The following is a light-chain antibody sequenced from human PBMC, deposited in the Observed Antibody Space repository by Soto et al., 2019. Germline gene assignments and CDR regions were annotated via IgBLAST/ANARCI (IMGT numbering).Light chain of an antibody. CDR1: SGHSSYA. J-gene: IGLJ2*01. CDR2: LNSDGSH. CDR3: QTWGSGIVV. Sequence: QPVLTQSPSASASLGASVELTCTLSSGHSSYAIAWHQQQPEKGPRYLMKLNSDGSHTKGDGIPDRFSGSSSGAERYLTISSLQSEDEGDYYCQTWGSGIVVFGGGTKLTVL. V-gene: IGLV4-69*01.